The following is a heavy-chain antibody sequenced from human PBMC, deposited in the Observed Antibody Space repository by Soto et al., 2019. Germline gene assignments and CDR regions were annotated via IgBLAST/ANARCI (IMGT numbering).Heavy chain of an antibody. CDR1: GGTFSSYA. D-gene: IGHD2-2*01. CDR2: IIPIFGTA. V-gene: IGHV1-69*13. CDR3: ARDRALGYCSSTSCKKDV. J-gene: IGHJ6*02. Sequence: ASVKVSCKASGGTFSSYAISWVRQAPGQGLEWMGGIIPIFGTANYAQKFQGRVTITADESTSTAYMELSSLRSEDTAVYYCARDRALGYCSSTSCKKDVWGQGTTVTVSS.